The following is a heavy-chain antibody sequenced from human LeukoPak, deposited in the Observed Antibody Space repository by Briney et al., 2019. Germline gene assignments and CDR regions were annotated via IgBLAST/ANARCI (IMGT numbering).Heavy chain of an antibody. Sequence: GASVKVSCKASGGTFSSYAISWVRQAPGQGLEWMGWISAYNGNTNYAENFQGRSTMTTDTSTSTAYMELRSLRGDDTAVYYCARGGLSSRIDYWGQGTLVTVSS. D-gene: IGHD2-2*01. CDR2: ISAYNGNT. J-gene: IGHJ4*02. V-gene: IGHV1-18*01. CDR1: GGTFSSYA. CDR3: ARGGLSSRIDY.